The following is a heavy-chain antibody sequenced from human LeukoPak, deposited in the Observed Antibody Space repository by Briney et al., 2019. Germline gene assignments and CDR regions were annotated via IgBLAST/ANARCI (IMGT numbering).Heavy chain of an antibody. V-gene: IGHV4-39*01. CDR3: ARWSVFYNWFDP. CDR2: IYYSGST. CDR1: GGSINSSSYY. D-gene: IGHD2-21*01. J-gene: IGHJ5*02. Sequence: SETLSLTCTVSGGSINSSSYYWGWIRQPPGKGLEWIGSIYYSGSTYYNPSLKSRVTISVDTSKNQFSLKLSSVTAADTAVYYCARWSVFYNWFDPWGQGTLVTVSS.